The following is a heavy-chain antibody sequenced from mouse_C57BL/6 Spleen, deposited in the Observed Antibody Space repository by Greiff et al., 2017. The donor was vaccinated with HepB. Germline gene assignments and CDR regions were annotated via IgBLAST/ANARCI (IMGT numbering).Heavy chain of an antibody. CDR3: ARREGYYGSSTWFAY. D-gene: IGHD1-1*01. V-gene: IGHV5-6*02. Sequence: EVKVIESGGDLVKPGGSLKLSCAASGFTFSSYGMSWVRQTPDKRLEWVATISSGGSYTYYPDSVKGRFTISRDNAKNTLYLQMSSLKSEDTAMYYCARREGYYGSSTWFAYWGQGTLVTVSA. CDR1: GFTFSSYG. J-gene: IGHJ3*01. CDR2: ISSGGSYT.